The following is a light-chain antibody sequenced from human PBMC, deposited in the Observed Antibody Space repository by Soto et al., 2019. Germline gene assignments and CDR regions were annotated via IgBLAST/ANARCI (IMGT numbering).Light chain of an antibody. J-gene: IGKJ1*01. CDR2: GAS. V-gene: IGKV3-15*01. CDR1: QSISSN. Sequence: EIVMTQSPATLSVSPGERATLSCTASQSISSNLAWYQQKPGQAPRLLIYGASTRATDIPARFSGSGSGTEFTLTISSLQSEDFAVYYCQQYNNWPSWTFGQGTKVDIK. CDR3: QQYNNWPSWT.